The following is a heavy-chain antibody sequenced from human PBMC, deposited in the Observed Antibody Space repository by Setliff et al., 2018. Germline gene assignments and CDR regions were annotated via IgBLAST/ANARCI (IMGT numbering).Heavy chain of an antibody. D-gene: IGHD3-10*01. CDR3: ARATRFGTIKYRGDYYMDV. Sequence: ASVKVSCKASGYTFTTYAITWMRQAPGQGLEYMGWINTNTGNPDYAQGLTGRFVFYLDTSVSTAYLQISSLKAEDTAIYYCARATRFGTIKYRGDYYMDVWGKGTTGPSP. J-gene: IGHJ6*03. CDR1: GYTFTTYA. CDR2: INTNTGNP. V-gene: IGHV7-4-1*02.